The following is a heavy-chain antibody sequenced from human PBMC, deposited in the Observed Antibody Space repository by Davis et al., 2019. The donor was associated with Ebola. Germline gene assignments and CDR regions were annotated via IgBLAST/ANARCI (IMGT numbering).Heavy chain of an antibody. Sequence: GGSLRLSCAASGFTFSESPIHWIRQASGKGLEWVGRVREKAKNFATGYAASMAGRFIISRDNSKNSAYLQMNGLRVEDTAIYYCAKDTSNIWFEIWGQGTMVTVSS. CDR2: VREKAKNFAT. CDR3: AKDTSNIWFEI. J-gene: IGHJ3*02. V-gene: IGHV3-73*01. D-gene: IGHD1-26*01. CDR1: GFTFSESP.